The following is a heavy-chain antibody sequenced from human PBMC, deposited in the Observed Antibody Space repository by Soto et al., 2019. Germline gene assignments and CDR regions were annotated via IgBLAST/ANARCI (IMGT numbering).Heavy chain of an antibody. J-gene: IGHJ5*02. Sequence: PGGSLRLSCAASGFTFSSYAMSWVRQAPGKGLEWVSAIPDTGFSTYYADSVKGRFTISRDNSKNTLYLQMNSLRAEDTAVYYCAKDSPIVVARFDPWGQGTLVTVS. V-gene: IGHV3-23*01. CDR3: AKDSPIVVARFDP. D-gene: IGHD3-22*01. CDR1: GFTFSSYA. CDR2: IPDTGFST.